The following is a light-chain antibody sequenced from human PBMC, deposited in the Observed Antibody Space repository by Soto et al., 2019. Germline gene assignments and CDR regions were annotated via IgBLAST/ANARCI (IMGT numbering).Light chain of an antibody. CDR3: QSYDRSLSGSV. J-gene: IGLJ3*02. Sequence: QSVLTQPPSASGTPGQRVTISCSGSSSNIGAPYDVHWYQQHPGTAPKLLIYGNTIRPSGVPDRFSGSKSGTSASLAITGLQAEDEADYYCQSYDRSLSGSVFGGGTKVTVL. V-gene: IGLV1-40*01. CDR2: GNT. CDR1: SSNIGAPYD.